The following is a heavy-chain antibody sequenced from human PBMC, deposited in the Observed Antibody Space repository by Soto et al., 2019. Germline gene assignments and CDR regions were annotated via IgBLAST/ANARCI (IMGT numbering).Heavy chain of an antibody. CDR2: IIPIFGTA. Sequence: QVQLVQSGAEVKKPGSSVKVSCKASGGTFSSYAISWVRQAPGQGLEWMGGIIPIFGTANYAQKFQGRVTITADESTSTAYMELSSLRSEDTAVYYCASEGEGSGVTTRWFDPWGQGTLVTVSS. J-gene: IGHJ5*02. D-gene: IGHD3-16*01. CDR3: ASEGEGSGVTTRWFDP. CDR1: GGTFSSYA. V-gene: IGHV1-69*12.